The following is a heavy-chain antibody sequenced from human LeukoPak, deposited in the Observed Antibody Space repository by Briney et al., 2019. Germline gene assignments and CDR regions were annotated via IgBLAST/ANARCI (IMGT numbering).Heavy chain of an antibody. V-gene: IGHV4-59*01. J-gene: IGHJ4*02. CDR2: IYHSVSP. CDR3: ARDILMVGATHYFDY. CDR1: GVSITTYY. D-gene: IGHD1-26*01. Sequence: SETLSLTCTVSGVSITTYYWSWLRQSPGRGLEWIGYIYHSVSPTYNPSLKSRVTISVDTSKNQFSLKVSSVTAADTAVYYCARDILMVGATHYFDYWGQGTLVTVSS.